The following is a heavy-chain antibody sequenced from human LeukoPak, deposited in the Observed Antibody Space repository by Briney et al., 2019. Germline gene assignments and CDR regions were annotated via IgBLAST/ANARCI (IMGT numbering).Heavy chain of an antibody. CDR1: GYTFTSYG. D-gene: IGHD2-2*01. CDR2: ISAYNGNT. CDR3: ARDSVVVPAAAYYYMDV. Sequence: ASVKVSCKASGYTFTSYGITWVRQAPGQGLEWMGWISAYNGNTKYAQKPQGRVTMTTDTSTSTAYMEVRSLRSDDTAVYYCARDSVVVPAAAYYYMDVWGKGTTVTVSS. V-gene: IGHV1-18*01. J-gene: IGHJ6*03.